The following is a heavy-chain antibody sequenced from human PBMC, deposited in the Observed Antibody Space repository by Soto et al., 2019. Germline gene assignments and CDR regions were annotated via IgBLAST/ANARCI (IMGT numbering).Heavy chain of an antibody. Sequence: GGSLRLSCAASGFTFSSYGMHWVRQAPGKGLEWVAVISYDGSNKYYADSVKGRFTISRDNSKNTLYLQMNSTRAEDTAVYYCAKDNAVASGEAPDYWGKGTMVSV. J-gene: IGHJ4*02. D-gene: IGHD3-10*01. CDR3: AKDNAVASGEAPDY. CDR2: ISYDGSNK. V-gene: IGHV3-30*18. CDR1: GFTFSSYG.